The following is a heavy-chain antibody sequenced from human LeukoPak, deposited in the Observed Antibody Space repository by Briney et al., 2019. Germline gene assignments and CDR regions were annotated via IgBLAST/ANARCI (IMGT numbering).Heavy chain of an antibody. CDR3: VSALYCSSTSCYWYYFDY. CDR2: INPNSGGT. Sequence: GASVKVSCKASGYTFTSYYMHWVRQAPGQGLEWMGWINPNSGGTNYAQKFQGRVTMTRDTSISTAYMELSRLRSDDTAVYYCVSALYCSSTSCYWYYFDYWGQGTLVTVSS. V-gene: IGHV1-2*02. D-gene: IGHD2-2*01. CDR1: GYTFTSYY. J-gene: IGHJ4*02.